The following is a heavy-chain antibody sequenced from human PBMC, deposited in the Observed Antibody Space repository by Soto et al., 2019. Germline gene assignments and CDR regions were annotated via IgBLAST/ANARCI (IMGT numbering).Heavy chain of an antibody. D-gene: IGHD2-21*02. CDR3: ATAVVTPNYYYYGMDA. CDR1: GVSLSSGFYY. CDR2: IYYSGST. Sequence: SETLSLTCTFAGVSLSSGFYYLRWIRPHPGKGLEWIGYIYYSGSTYYNPSLKSRVTISVDTSKNQFSLKLSSVTAADTAVYYCATAVVTPNYYYYGMDAWGQGTTVTVS. V-gene: IGHV4-31*03. J-gene: IGHJ6*02.